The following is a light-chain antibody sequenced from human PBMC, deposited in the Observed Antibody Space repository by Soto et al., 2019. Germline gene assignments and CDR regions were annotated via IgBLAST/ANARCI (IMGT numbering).Light chain of an antibody. J-gene: IGKJ4*01. CDR2: GAS. CDR1: QSVSSSY. V-gene: IGKV3-20*01. CDR3: QQDGSSPRVT. Sequence: EIVLTQSPGTLSLSPGERATLSCRASQSVSSSYLALYQQKPGQAPRLLIYGASSRATGIPDRFSGSGSGTDFTLTISRLEPEDFAVYYCQQDGSSPRVTFGGGTKAEIK.